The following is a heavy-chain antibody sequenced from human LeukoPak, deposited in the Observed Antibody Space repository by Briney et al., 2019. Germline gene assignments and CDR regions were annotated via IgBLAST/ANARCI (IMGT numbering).Heavy chain of an antibody. CDR2: IYYSEST. J-gene: IGHJ4*02. CDR1: GGSISSYY. CDR3: ARAYVGATDFDY. D-gene: IGHD1-26*01. Sequence: SETLSLTCTVSGGSISSYYWSWIRQPPGKGLEWIGYIYYSESTNYNPSLKSRVTISVDTSKNQFSLKLSSVTAADTAVYYCARAYVGATDFDYWGQGTLVTVSS. V-gene: IGHV4-59*01.